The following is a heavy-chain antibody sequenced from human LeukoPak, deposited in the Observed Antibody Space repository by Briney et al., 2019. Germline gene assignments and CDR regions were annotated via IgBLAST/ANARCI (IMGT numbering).Heavy chain of an antibody. V-gene: IGHV3-7*01. D-gene: IGHD1-7*01. CDR2: IKQDGSEK. CDR3: AREDDWNYEDY. Sequence: GGSLRLSCAASGFTFSDYWMSWVRQAPGKGLEWVANIKQDGSEKYYVNSVKGRFTISRDNAKNSLYLQMNSLRAEDTAIYFCAREDDWNYEDYWGQGTLVTVSS. J-gene: IGHJ4*02. CDR1: GFTFSDYW.